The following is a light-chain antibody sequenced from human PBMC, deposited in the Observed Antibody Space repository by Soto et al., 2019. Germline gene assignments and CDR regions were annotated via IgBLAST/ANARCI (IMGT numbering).Light chain of an antibody. Sequence: GERVTLSCRASQSVSSSYLTWYQQKPGQAPRLLIYGASTRATSIPARFSGSGSGTDFTLTISSLQPEDFAVYYCQQDNTFGQGTKLEIK. J-gene: IGKJ2*01. V-gene: IGKV3D-7*01. CDR3: QQDNT. CDR1: QSVSSSY. CDR2: GAS.